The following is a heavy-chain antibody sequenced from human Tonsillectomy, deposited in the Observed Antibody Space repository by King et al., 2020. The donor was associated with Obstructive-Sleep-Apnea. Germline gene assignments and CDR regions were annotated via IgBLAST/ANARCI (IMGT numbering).Heavy chain of an antibody. V-gene: IGHV3-9*01. D-gene: IGHD6-19*01. CDR3: AKDPSVRGWYPSGIDY. CDR1: GFTFDDYA. Sequence: VQLVESGGGLVQPGRSLRLSCAASGFTFDDYAMHWVRQAPGKGLEWVSGISWNSGSIGYADSVKGRFTISRDNAKNSLYLQMNSLRAEDTALYYCAKDPSVRGWYPSGIDYWGQGTLVTVSS. CDR2: ISWNSGSI. J-gene: IGHJ4*02.